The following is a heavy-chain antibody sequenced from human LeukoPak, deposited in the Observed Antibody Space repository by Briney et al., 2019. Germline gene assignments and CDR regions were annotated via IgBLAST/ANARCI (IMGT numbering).Heavy chain of an antibody. J-gene: IGHJ3*02. CDR1: GGSISSGGYS. CDR3: ARYSSGYHAFDI. D-gene: IGHD3-22*01. V-gene: IGHV4-30-2*01. CDR2: IYHSGST. Sequence: ASETLSLTCAVSGGSISSGGYSWSWIRQPPGKGLEWIGYIYHSGSTYYNPSLKSRVTISVDRSKNQFSLKLSSVTAADTAVYYCARYSSGYHAFDIWGQGTMVTVSS.